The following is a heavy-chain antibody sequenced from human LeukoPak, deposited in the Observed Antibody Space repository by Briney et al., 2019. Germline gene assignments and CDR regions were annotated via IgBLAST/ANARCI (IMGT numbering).Heavy chain of an antibody. J-gene: IGHJ5*01. CDR1: GGSISSGSYY. V-gene: IGHV4-61*02. Sequence: SQTLSLTCTVSGGSISSGSYYWSWIRQPAGKGLEWIGRIYTSGSTYYNPSLKSRVTISLGTSKNQFSLHLNSVTAADTAVYYCAKHRGPTGPDSWGQGALVTVSS. D-gene: IGHD3-10*01. CDR3: AKHRGPTGPDS. CDR2: IYTSGST.